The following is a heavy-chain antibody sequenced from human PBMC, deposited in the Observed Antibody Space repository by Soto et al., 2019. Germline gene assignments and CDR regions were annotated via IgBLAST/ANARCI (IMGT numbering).Heavy chain of an antibody. V-gene: IGHV1-18*04. CDR2: ISAYNGNT. D-gene: IGHD2-2*02. J-gene: IGHJ6*02. CDR1: GYTFTSYG. CDR3: ARYCSSTSCYSYYYYYGMDV. Sequence: ASVKVSCKASGYTFTSYGISWVRQAPGQGLEWMGWISAYNGNTNYAQKLQGRVTMTIDTSTSTAYMELRSVRSDDTAVYYCARYCSSTSCYSYYYYYGMDVWGQGTTVTVSS.